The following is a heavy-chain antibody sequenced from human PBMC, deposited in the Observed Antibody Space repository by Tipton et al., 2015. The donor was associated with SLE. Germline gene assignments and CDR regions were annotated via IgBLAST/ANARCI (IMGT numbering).Heavy chain of an antibody. V-gene: IGHV3-30*14. CDR3: VREKGPKDAFDI. CDR2: IWYDGSRK. J-gene: IGHJ3*02. Sequence: SLRLSCAASGFTFSSYAMNWVRQAPGKGLEWVAVIWYDGSRKYYADSVKGRFTISRDNLKNTLYLQMNTLRAEDTAVYYCVREKGPKDAFDIWGQGTIVTVSP. CDR1: GFTFSSYA.